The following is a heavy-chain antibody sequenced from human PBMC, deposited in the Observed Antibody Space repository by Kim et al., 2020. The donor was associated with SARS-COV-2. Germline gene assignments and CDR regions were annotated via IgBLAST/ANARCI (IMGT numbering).Heavy chain of an antibody. Sequence: GGSLRLSCAASGFTFSDYYMSWIRQAPEKGLEWVSYISSSGSTIYYADSVKGRFTISRDNAKNSLYLQMNSLRAEDTAVYYCAREWIQLWSRDYYYYGMDVWGQGTTVTVSS. CDR1: GFTFSDYY. D-gene: IGHD5-18*01. V-gene: IGHV3-11*01. J-gene: IGHJ6*02. CDR2: ISSSGSTI. CDR3: AREWIQLWSRDYYYYGMDV.